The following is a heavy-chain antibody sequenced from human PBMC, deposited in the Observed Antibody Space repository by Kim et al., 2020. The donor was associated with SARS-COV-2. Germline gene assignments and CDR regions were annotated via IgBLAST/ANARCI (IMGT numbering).Heavy chain of an antibody. CDR2: INHSGST. CDR3: ARGPRHYYGSGSYSPFDY. V-gene: IGHV4-34*01. CDR1: GGSFSGYY. D-gene: IGHD3-10*01. J-gene: IGHJ4*01. Sequence: SETLSLTCAVYGGSFSGYYWSWIRQPPGKGLEWIGEINHSGSTNYNPSLKSRVTISVDTSKNQFSLKLSSVTAADTAVYYCARGPRHYYGSGSYSPFDY.